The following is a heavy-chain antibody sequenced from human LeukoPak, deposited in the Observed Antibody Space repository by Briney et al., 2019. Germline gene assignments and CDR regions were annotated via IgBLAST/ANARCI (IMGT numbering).Heavy chain of an antibody. J-gene: IGHJ4*02. CDR1: GFTFSSYA. CDR2: ISGSGGST. D-gene: IGHD2-15*01. Sequence: GGSLRLSCAASGFTFSSYAMSWVRQAPGKGLEWVSAISGSGGSTFYADSVKGRFTISRDNSKNTLYMQMTSLRAEDTAVYYCAKDGSGVAAADYYFDYWGQGTLVTVSS. CDR3: AKDGSGVAAADYYFDY. V-gene: IGHV3-23*01.